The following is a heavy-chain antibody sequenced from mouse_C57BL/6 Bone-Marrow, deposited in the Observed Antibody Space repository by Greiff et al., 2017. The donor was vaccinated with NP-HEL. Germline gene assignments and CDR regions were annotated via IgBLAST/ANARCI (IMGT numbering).Heavy chain of an antibody. CDR2: IYPRSGNT. J-gene: IGHJ1*03. CDR1: GYTFTSYG. D-gene: IGHD2-4*01. Sequence: QVQLQQSGAELARPGASVKLSCKASGYTFTSYGISWVKQRPGQGLEWIGEIYPRSGNTYYNEKFKGKATLTADTSSSTAYMELRRLTSEDSAVYVCARGGLRRDWYFDVWGTGTTVTVSS. V-gene: IGHV1-81*01. CDR3: ARGGLRRDWYFDV.